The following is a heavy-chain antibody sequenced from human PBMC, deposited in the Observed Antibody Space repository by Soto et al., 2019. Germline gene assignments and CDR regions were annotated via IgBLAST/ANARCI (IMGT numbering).Heavy chain of an antibody. D-gene: IGHD2-21*01. Sequence: NPLETLSLTCTVSGDSIISSDFYWGWVRQPPGKGLEWIGSIFYLGSSYYNPSLKSRVTISVDTSKNQFSLKLSSVTAADTAVYYCARRVGLRYYYYYYGMDVWGQGTTVTVSS. J-gene: IGHJ6*02. CDR3: ARRVGLRYYYYYYGMDV. CDR2: IFYLGSS. V-gene: IGHV4-39*07. CDR1: GDSIISSDFY.